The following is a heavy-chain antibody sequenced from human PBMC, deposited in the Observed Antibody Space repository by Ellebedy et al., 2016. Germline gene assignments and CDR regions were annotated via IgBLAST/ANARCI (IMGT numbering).Heavy chain of an antibody. D-gene: IGHD5-18*01. CDR3: ARCAYHDSYPES. Sequence: GGSLRLSXTTSGFNFGDYPMSWFRQAPGKGLEWVAFIRDRSLGRTTEYAASVQGRFTISTDDSRSVAFLQMNSLRTEDTAVYYCARCAYHDSYPESWGQGTLVSVSS. CDR1: GFNFGDYP. J-gene: IGHJ4*02. V-gene: IGHV3-49*03. CDR2: IRDRSLGRTT.